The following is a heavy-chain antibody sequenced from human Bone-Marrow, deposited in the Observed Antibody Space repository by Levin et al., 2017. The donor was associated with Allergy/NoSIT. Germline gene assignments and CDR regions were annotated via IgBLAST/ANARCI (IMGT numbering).Heavy chain of an antibody. V-gene: IGHV3-30*03. J-gene: IGHJ4*02. D-gene: IGHD2-21*01. CDR2: ISYDGSET. CDR1: GFTFSNYG. CDR3: ARDAVAPNRLDY. Sequence: GGSLRLSCAASGFTFSNYGMHWVRQAPGKGLEWMAIISYDGSETYYADSVKGRFTISRDNSRNTLYLQMNSLRAEDTAVYYCARDAVAPNRLDYWGQGTPVTVSS.